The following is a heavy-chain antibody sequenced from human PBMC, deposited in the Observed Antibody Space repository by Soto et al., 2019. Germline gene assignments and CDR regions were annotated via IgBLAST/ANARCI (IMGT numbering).Heavy chain of an antibody. V-gene: IGHV2-5*02. J-gene: IGHJ4*02. CDR3: ARVHYEILTGRHCDF. CDR1: GFSLTTSGVG. D-gene: IGHD3-9*01. CDR2: IYWDDDK. Sequence: QITLKESGPTLVKPTQTLTLTCTFSGFSLTTSGVGVGWIRQPQGKALEWLALIYWDDDKRYSPSLSSRLTITKDTSENLVDLTLTNMDPVDTATYYCARVHYEILTGRHCDFWCQGTLVTVSS.